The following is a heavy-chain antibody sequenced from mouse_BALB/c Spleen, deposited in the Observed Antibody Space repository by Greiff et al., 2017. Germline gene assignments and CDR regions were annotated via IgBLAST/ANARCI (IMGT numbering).Heavy chain of an antibody. CDR1: GYTFTNYW. CDR3: AGRITTVGVMDY. CDR2: IYPGGGYT. J-gene: IGHJ4*01. D-gene: IGHD1-1*01. V-gene: IGHV1-63*02. Sequence: QVQLQQSGAELVRPGTSVKISCKASGYTFTNYWLGWVKQRPGHGLEWIGDIYPGGGYTNYNEKFKGKATLTADTSSSTAYMQLSSLTSEDSAVYFCAGRITTVGVMDYWGQGTSVTVSS.